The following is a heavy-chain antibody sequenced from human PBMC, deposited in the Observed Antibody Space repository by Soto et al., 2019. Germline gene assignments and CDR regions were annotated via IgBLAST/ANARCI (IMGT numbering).Heavy chain of an antibody. CDR3: ALFGVVIIGASMDV. J-gene: IGHJ6*03. D-gene: IGHD3-3*01. V-gene: IGHV4-39*01. CDR2: IYYSGST. CDR1: GGSISSSSYY. Sequence: SETLSLTCTVSGGSISSSSYYWGWIRQPPGKGLEWIGSIYYSGSTYYNPSLKSRVTISVDTSKNQFSLKLSSVTAADTAVYYCALFGVVIIGASMDVWGKGTTVTVSS.